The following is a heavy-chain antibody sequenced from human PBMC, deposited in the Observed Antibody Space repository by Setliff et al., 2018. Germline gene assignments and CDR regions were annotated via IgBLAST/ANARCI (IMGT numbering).Heavy chain of an antibody. CDR3: ARHRAVAGAYYFDF. CDR2: IYYSGNT. J-gene: IGHJ4*02. D-gene: IGHD6-19*01. CDR1: GGSISSHY. Sequence: SETLSLTCTVSGGSISSHYWSWIRQPPGKGLEWIGSIYYSGNTYYNASLKGRVTISGDTSKNQFSLKLIAVTAADTAIYYCARHRAVAGAYYFDFWGQGTLVTVSS. V-gene: IGHV4-59*08.